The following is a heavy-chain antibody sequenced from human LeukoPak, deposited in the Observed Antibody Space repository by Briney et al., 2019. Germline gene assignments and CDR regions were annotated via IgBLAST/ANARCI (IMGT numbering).Heavy chain of an antibody. CDR3: ARGPPRRGDYVDY. CDR1: GGTFSSYA. J-gene: IGHJ4*02. D-gene: IGHD1-1*01. CDR2: IIPILGIA. Sequence: ASVKVSCKASGGTFSSYAISWVRRAPGQGLEWMGRIIPILGIANYAQKFQGRVTITADKSTSTAYMELSSLRSEDTAVYYCARGPPRRGDYVDYWGQGTLVTVSS. V-gene: IGHV1-69*04.